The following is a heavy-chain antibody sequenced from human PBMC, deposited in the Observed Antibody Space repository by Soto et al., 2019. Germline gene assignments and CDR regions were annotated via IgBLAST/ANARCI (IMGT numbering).Heavy chain of an antibody. CDR3: ARATGADKEDY. Sequence: EVQLVESGGGLVQPGWSLRLSCSASGFIFSSYWMSWLRQAPGKGLEWVASMNEYGSERYYVDSVKGRFTISRDNAKISLYLQMNSLRAEDTAVDYCARATGADKEDYWGQGTLVTVSS. D-gene: IGHD3-10*01. V-gene: IGHV3-7*04. J-gene: IGHJ4*02. CDR2: MNEYGSER. CDR1: GFIFSSYW.